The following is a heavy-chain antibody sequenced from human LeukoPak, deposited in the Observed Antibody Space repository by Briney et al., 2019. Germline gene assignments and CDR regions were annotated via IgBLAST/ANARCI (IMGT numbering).Heavy chain of an antibody. J-gene: IGHJ4*02. CDR1: GGSIRRRSYH. D-gene: IGHD6-13*01. V-gene: IGHV4-39*01. Sequence: PSETLSHTCTVAGGSIRRRSYHWGWIRQPPGKGLEWIGSIYYSGSTYYNPSLKSRVTISVDTSKNQFSLKLSSVTAAATAVYDCARQRSIAAAGPLFRAPDYWGQGTLVTVSS. CDR2: IYYSGST. CDR3: ARQRSIAAAGPLFRAPDY.